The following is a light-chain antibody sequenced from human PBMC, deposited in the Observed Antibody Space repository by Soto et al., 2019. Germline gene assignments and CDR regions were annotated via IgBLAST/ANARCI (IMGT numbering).Light chain of an antibody. Sequence: DIQMTQSPSTLSASVGDRVTITCRASQSISSWLAWYQQKPGKAPKLLIFDASSLESGVPSRFSGSGSGAEFTLTISSLQPGDFATYYCQQYNSYSYTFGQGTKLEIK. V-gene: IGKV1-5*01. CDR1: QSISSW. CDR3: QQYNSYSYT. CDR2: DAS. J-gene: IGKJ2*01.